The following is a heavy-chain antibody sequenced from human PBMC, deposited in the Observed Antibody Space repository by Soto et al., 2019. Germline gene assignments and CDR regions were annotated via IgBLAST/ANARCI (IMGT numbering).Heavy chain of an antibody. J-gene: IGHJ6*02. CDR3: RRSSRYSTDV. CDR2: IYSTGNT. CDR1: GGSISSSSY. Sequence: QLQLQESGPGLVKPSETLSLTCTVSGGSISSSSYWGWIRQPPGKGLEWIGSIYSTGNTYYNPSLERRVSISADTSKNQFSLKLTSVTAADTAVYYCRRSSRYSTDVWGQGTTVTVSS. V-gene: IGHV4-39*01. D-gene: IGHD6-13*01.